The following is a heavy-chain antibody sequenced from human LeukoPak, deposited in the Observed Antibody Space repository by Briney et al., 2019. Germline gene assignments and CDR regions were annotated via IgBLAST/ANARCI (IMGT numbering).Heavy chain of an antibody. D-gene: IGHD6-19*01. CDR1: GYTFKDYS. J-gene: IGHJ6*02. CDR2: INTNTGNP. CDR3: ARDGGVFFGSGWYGDYYYGMDV. Sequence: GATVKVSCKASGYTFKDYSIHWVRQAPGQGLEWMGWINTNTGNPTYAQGFTGRFVFSLGTSVSTAYLQISSLKAEDTAVYYCARDGGVFFGSGWYGDYYYGMDVWGQGTTVTVSS. V-gene: IGHV7-4-1*02.